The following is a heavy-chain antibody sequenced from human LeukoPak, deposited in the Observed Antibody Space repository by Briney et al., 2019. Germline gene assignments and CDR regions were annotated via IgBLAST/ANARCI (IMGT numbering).Heavy chain of an antibody. Sequence: PGGSLRPSCAASGFTFSSYGMHWVRQAPGKGLEWVAVISYDGSNKYYTDSVKGRFTISRDNSKNTLYLQMNSLRVEDTAVYYCANPGGIAAAGLTEGFHCWGQGTLVTVSS. V-gene: IGHV3-30*18. D-gene: IGHD6-13*01. J-gene: IGHJ4*02. CDR2: ISYDGSNK. CDR3: ANPGGIAAAGLTEGFHC. CDR1: GFTFSSYG.